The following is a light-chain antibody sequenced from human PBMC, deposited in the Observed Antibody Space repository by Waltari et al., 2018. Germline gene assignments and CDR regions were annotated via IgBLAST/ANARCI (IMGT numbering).Light chain of an antibody. V-gene: IGKV4-1*01. CDR2: WGS. CDR1: QTVLYNYNNKNH. CDR3: QQYFSYPRT. J-gene: IGKJ2*01. Sequence: DIVMTQSPDSLAVSLGERATINCKSSQTVLYNYNNKNHLAWFQQNPGQPPMLLISWGSTRESGVPDRFSGSGSGTAFTLTISNLQAEDEAVYYCQQYFSYPRTFGLGTKVEI.